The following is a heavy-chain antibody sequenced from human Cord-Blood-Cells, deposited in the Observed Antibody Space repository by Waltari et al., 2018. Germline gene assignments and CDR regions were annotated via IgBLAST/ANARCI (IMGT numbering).Heavy chain of an antibody. CDR1: GFTFSRYG. CDR2: IGYDGSNK. J-gene: IGHJ3*02. D-gene: IGHD1-26*01. V-gene: IGHV3-33*01. CDR3: ARDGRPGRSAFDI. Sequence: QVQLVESGGGVVQPGRSLRLSCAASGFTFSRYGMHWVRQAPGKGLEWVAVIGYDGSNKYYADSVKGRFTISRDNSKNTLYLQMNSLRAEDTAVYYCARDGRPGRSAFDIWGQGTMVTVSS.